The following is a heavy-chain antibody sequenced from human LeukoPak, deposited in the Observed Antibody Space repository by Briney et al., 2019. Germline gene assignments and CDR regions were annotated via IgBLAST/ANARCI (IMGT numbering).Heavy chain of an antibody. Sequence: GGSLRLSCAASGFTVSSNHMTWVRQAPGKGLEWVSEIYTGGLTFYADSVTGRFTISRGNSKNTVYLQMNSLGVEDTARYYCARDNAPAGGGLDYWGQGTLVTVSS. CDR1: GFTVSSNH. V-gene: IGHV3-53*01. CDR2: IYTGGLT. D-gene: IGHD2-2*01. CDR3: ARDNAPAGGGLDY. J-gene: IGHJ4*02.